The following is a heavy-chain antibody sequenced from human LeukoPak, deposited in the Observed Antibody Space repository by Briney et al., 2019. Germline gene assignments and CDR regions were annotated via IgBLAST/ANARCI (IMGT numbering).Heavy chain of an antibody. CDR2: IKEDGSEK. CDR1: GFTFSGSW. Sequence: PGGCLRLSCAASGFTFSGSWMTWVRQAPGKGLEWVANIKEDGSEKFYVDSVKGRFTISRDNAKNSLYLQMNSLRAEDTAVYYCARDQRASPAPADYWGQGTLVTVS. CDR3: ARDQRASPAPADY. J-gene: IGHJ4*02. V-gene: IGHV3-7*01.